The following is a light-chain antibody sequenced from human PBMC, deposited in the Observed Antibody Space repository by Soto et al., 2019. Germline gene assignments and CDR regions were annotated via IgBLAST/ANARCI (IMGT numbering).Light chain of an antibody. CDR1: QSVSSN. V-gene: IGKV3-15*01. J-gene: IGKJ1*01. CDR3: RHYNNLWT. CDR2: GAS. Sequence: EIVMTQSPATLSVSPGERATLSCRASQSVSSNLAWYQQKPGQAPRLLIYGASTRATGIPARFSGSGSGTEFTLSISSLPSEGFEVYSCRHYNNLWTFGQGTKVEIK.